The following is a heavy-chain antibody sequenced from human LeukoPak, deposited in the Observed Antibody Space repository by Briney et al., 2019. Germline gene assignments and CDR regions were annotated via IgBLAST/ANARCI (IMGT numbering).Heavy chain of an antibody. J-gene: IGHJ4*02. CDR1: RYTFTGYY. CDR3: ARDDPNFPFDY. Sequence: ASVKVSCKASRYTFTGYYIYWVRQAPGEGLDWVGWINPKSGGTTYAQRFQGRVTMTRDTSISTAYMELSRLTSDDTALYFCARDDPNFPFDYWGQGTLVTVSS. V-gene: IGHV1-2*02. CDR2: INPKSGGT.